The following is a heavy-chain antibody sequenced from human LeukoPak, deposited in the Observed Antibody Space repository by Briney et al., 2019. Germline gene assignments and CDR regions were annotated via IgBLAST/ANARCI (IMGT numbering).Heavy chain of an antibody. Sequence: GASVKVSCKASGYTFTSYGISWVRQAPGQGLEWMGWISAYNGNTNYAQKLQGRVTMTTDTSTSTAYMELRSLRSDDTAVYYCARDLQYSSGWYRIYYFDYWGQGTLVTVSS. V-gene: IGHV1-18*01. CDR3: ARDLQYSSGWYRIYYFDY. J-gene: IGHJ4*02. CDR1: GYTFTSYG. D-gene: IGHD6-19*01. CDR2: ISAYNGNT.